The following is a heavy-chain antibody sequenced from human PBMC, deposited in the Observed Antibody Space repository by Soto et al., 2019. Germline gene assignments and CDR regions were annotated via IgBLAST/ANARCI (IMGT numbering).Heavy chain of an antibody. CDR3: AREDSFDPFHH. J-gene: IGHJ1*01. D-gene: IGHD2-21*01. CDR2: ISSDGSNT. CDR1: GFTFSRYW. Sequence: EVQLVESGGGLVQPGESLRLSCVASGFTFSRYWMNWVRQAPGKGLVWVSRISSDGSNTTYADSVKVRFTISRDHAKNTLYLQMNSLRVEDTAVYHCAREDSFDPFHHWGQGTLVTVSS. V-gene: IGHV3-74*01.